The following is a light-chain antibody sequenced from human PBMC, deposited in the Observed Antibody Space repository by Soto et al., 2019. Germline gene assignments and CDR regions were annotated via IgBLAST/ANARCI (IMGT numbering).Light chain of an antibody. CDR3: QQYNNWPLIT. CDR1: QRVNNN. J-gene: IGKJ5*01. Sequence: RVMTQSPATLSVSPGERFTLSCRASQRVNNNLAWYQQKPGEAPRLXXYAAATRATGIPARISGSGAGTEFTLTIGSLQSDDFANYYCQQYNNWPLITFGQGTRLEN. CDR2: AAA. V-gene: IGKV3-15*01.